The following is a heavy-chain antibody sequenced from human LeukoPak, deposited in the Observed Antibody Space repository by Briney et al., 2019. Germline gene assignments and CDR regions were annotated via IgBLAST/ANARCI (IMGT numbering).Heavy chain of an antibody. D-gene: IGHD3-10*01. J-gene: IGHJ4*02. Sequence: PGRSLRLSCAASGFTFDDYAMHWVRQAPEKGLEWVSGISWNSGSIGYADSVKGRFTISRDNAKNSLYLQMNSLRAEDTALYYCAKDIFPYYYGSGSYLGYWGQGTLVTVSS. V-gene: IGHV3-9*01. CDR2: ISWNSGSI. CDR1: GFTFDDYA. CDR3: AKDIFPYYYGSGSYLGY.